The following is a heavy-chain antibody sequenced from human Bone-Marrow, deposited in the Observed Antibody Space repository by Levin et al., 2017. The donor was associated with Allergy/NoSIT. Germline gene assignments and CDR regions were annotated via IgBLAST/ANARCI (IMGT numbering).Heavy chain of an antibody. CDR3: ARETYYDIWF. J-gene: IGHJ4*02. CDR2: ISYDGSNK. CDR1: GFTFSSYT. V-gene: IGHV3-30-3*01. D-gene: IGHD3-9*01. Sequence: PGGSLRLSCAASGFTFSSYTMHWVRQAPGKGLEWVAVISYDGSNKYYADSVKGRFTISRDNSKNTLYLQMNSLRAEDTAVYYCARETYYDIWFWGQGTLVTVSS.